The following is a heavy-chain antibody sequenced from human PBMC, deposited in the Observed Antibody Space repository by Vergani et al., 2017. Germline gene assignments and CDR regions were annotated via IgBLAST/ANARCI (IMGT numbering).Heavy chain of an antibody. D-gene: IGHD2-21*01. J-gene: IGHJ4*02. CDR1: GAPISCGC. CDR2: LCPSGST. Sequence: QVQLQESGPGLVKTSETLSLTCSASGAPISCGCWCWLRQPAGKGLEGIGRLCPSGSTNYNPSLKSRETMSIDTSKNQFSLNLSSVTAADTAVYYCARGAVWWLRQIDSWGQGTLVTVSS. CDR3: ARGAVWWLRQIDS. V-gene: IGHV4-4*07.